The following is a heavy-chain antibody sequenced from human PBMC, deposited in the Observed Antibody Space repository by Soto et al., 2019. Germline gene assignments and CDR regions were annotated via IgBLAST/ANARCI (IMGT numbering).Heavy chain of an antibody. Sequence: PGVSLRLSCAASGFTFSSYGMSWVRQAPGKGLEWVSYISSSGSTIYYADSVKGRFTISRDNAKNSLYLQMNSLRAEDTAVYYCARDSHCSGGSCYSVFSAFDIWGQGTMVTVSS. J-gene: IGHJ3*02. CDR1: GFTFSSYG. CDR2: ISSSGSTI. CDR3: ARDSHCSGGSCYSVFSAFDI. V-gene: IGHV3-48*04. D-gene: IGHD2-15*01.